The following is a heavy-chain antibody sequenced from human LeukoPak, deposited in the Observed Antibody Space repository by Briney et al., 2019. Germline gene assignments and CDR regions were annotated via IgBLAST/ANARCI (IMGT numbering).Heavy chain of an antibody. CDR3: ARNRDGYNSFDY. Sequence: PSQTLSLTATVSSGTINNGGYYCSCIRQHPGKGLGWIGYIYYSGSSYYNPSLRSRVTISVDTSKNHFSLKLSSVTAADTAVYYCARNRDGYNSFDYWGQGTLVTVSS. D-gene: IGHD5-24*01. CDR1: SGTINNGGYY. V-gene: IGHV4-31*02. J-gene: IGHJ4*02. CDR2: IYYSGSS.